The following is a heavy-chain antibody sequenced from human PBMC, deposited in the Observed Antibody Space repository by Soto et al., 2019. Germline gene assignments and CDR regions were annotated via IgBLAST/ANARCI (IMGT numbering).Heavy chain of an antibody. CDR1: GFTFSSYG. D-gene: IGHD4-17*01. CDR2: ISYDGNNK. V-gene: IGHV3-30*18. J-gene: IGHJ4*02. CDR3: AKDHLETTVTTPSY. Sequence: QVQLVESGGGVVQPGRSLRLSCAASGFTFSSYGMHWVRQGPGKGLEWVAVISYDGNNKYYADSVKGRFTISRDNFKNTLYLQMDSLRAEDTAMYYCAKDHLETTVTTPSYWGQGTLVTVSS.